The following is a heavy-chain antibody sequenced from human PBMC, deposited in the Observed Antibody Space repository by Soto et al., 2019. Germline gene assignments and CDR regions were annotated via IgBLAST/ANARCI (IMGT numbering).Heavy chain of an antibody. V-gene: IGHV1-18*01. CDR2: ISGYNGNT. CDR1: GYSFTTYG. CDR3: ARDGPAPYYYYGMDV. J-gene: IGHJ6*01. Sequence: QVQLVQSRGEVKKPGASVKVSCKTSGYSFTTYGISWVRQAPGQGLEWMGWISGYNGNTNYAQKLTGRLTMTTDTSTSTAYMELRSLTSDDTAVYYCARDGPAPYYYYGMDVWGQGSTVTVSS.